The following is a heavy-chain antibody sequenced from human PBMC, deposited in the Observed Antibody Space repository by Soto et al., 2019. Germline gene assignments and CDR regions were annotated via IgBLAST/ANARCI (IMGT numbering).Heavy chain of an antibody. D-gene: IGHD6-19*01. Sequence: SETLSLTCTVSGGSISSYYWIWIRQPPGKGLEWIGYIYYSGSTNYNPSLKSRVTISVDTSKNQFSLKLSSVTAADTAVYYCARYNMGSSGWHYYYYGMDVWGQGTTVTV. CDR3: ARYNMGSSGWHYYYYGMDV. V-gene: IGHV4-59*01. CDR2: IYYSGST. CDR1: GGSISSYY. J-gene: IGHJ6*02.